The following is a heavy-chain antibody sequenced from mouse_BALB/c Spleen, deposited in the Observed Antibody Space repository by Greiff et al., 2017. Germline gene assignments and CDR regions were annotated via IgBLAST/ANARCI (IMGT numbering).Heavy chain of an antibody. V-gene: IGHV1-87*01. CDR2: IYPGDGDT. CDR3: ARWPYDYDEVAY. D-gene: IGHD2-4*01. CDR1: GYTFTSYW. Sequence: QVQLKQSGAELARPGASVKLSCKASGYTFTSYWMQWVKQRPGQGLEWIGAIYPGDGDTRYTQKFKGKATLTADKSSSTAYMQLSSLASEDSAVYYCARWPYDYDEVAYWGQGTLVTVSA. J-gene: IGHJ3*01.